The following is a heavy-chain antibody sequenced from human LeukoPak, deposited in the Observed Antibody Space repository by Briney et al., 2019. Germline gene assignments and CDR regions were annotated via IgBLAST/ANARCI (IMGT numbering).Heavy chain of an antibody. CDR3: VKSGYNRFDY. D-gene: IGHD5-24*01. CDR1: GFTFSSYG. Sequence: GGSLRLSCAASGFTFSSYGMSWVRQAPGKGLEWVSSISGSGGSTYYADSVKGRFTISRDTSKNTLYLQMNSLRAADTAVYYCVKSGYNRFDYWGQGALVTVSS. CDR2: ISGSGGST. J-gene: IGHJ4*02. V-gene: IGHV3-23*01.